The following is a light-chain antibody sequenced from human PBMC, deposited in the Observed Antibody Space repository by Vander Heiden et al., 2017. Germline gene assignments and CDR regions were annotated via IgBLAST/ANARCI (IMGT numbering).Light chain of an antibody. J-gene: IGKJ1*01. Sequence: VLTASPLSLLVTPGEPASISCRSSQRLLHSNGYNYLDWYLQKPGQSPQLLIYLGSNRASGVPERFSGRGSGTDLTLRISRVEAEDVGVYYCRQAQQNPGTFGQGTKVEIK. CDR3: RQAQQNPGT. CDR2: LGS. CDR1: QRLLHSNGYNY. V-gene: IGKV2-28*01.